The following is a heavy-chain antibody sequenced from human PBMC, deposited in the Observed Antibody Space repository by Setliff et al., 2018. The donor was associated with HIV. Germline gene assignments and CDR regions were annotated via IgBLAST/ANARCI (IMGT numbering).Heavy chain of an antibody. CDR3: VRDSGHTSRTTYFFHY. CDR2: VSYTGST. Sequence: PSETLSLTCTVSGASVGSGRYSGTWIRQHHGKGRKWIGSVSYTGSTSYTPSLRSRVTISSDTSKNQFSLSLATVTAADTAGYYCVRDSGHTSRTTYFFHYWGQGTLVTVSS. V-gene: IGHV4-31*03. D-gene: IGHD1-1*01. J-gene: IGHJ4*02. CDR1: GASVGSGRYS.